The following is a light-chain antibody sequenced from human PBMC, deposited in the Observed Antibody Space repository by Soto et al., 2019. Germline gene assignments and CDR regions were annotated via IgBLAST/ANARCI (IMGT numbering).Light chain of an antibody. V-gene: IGKV3-11*01. CDR2: DAS. J-gene: IGKJ5*01. CDR3: QHRSKWPWIA. CDR1: QSVSTY. Sequence: EVVLRHSPGTLSLSPGDRATLSCRASQSVSTYLAWYQKTPGQAPRLIIYDASSRVTGIPARFTGIVCGTVFTLTMTGLEPDDLSLYDGQHRSKWPWIAFCQVTRLEIK.